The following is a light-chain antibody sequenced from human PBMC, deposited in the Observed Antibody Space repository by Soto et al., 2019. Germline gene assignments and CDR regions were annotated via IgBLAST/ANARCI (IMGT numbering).Light chain of an antibody. CDR2: GNS. V-gene: IGLV1-40*01. CDR1: SSNIGAGYD. CDR3: QSYDTSLSGSV. Sequence: QSVLTQPPSASGAPGQRVTISCTGSSSNIGAGYDVHWYQQLPGTAPKVFIYGNSNRPSGVPDRFSGSKSGTSASLAITGLQAEDEADYYCQSYDTSLSGSVFGGGTKLTVL. J-gene: IGLJ2*01.